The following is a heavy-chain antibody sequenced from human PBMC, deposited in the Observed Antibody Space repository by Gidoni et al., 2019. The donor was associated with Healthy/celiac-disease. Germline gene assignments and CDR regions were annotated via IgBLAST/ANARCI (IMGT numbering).Heavy chain of an antibody. CDR1: GYTFTGYY. J-gene: IGHJ4*02. CDR3: ARGGIMITCGGVSTIDY. V-gene: IGHV1-2*02. CDR2: INTNSGGT. D-gene: IGHD3-16*01. Sequence: QVQLVQSRAEVKKPGASVKVSCKASGYTFTGYYMHWVRQAPGQGLEWMGWINTNSGGTNYAKKFQGRVTMTRDTSISTAYMELSRLRSDDTAVYYCARGGIMITCGGVSTIDYWGQGTLVTVSS.